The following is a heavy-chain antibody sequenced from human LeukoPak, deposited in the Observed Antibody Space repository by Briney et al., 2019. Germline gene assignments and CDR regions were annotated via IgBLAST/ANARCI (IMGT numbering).Heavy chain of an antibody. D-gene: IGHD1-1*01. V-gene: IGHV3-53*01. CDR2: IYRDGNT. CDR3: ARGRSWNGLDYYYGMDV. J-gene: IGHJ6*04. Sequence: GGSLRLSCAASGFTVSSNYMSWVRQAPGKGLEWVSGIYRDGNTYHADSVKGRFIISRDNSKNTLYLQMNSLRAENTAVYYCARGRSWNGLDYYYGMDVWGKGTTVTVSS. CDR1: GFTVSSNY.